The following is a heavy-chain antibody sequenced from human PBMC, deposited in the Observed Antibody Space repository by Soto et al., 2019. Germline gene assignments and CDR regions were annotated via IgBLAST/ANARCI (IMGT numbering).Heavy chain of an antibody. D-gene: IGHD3-22*01. Sequence: QVELVQSGAEVKKPGSSVKVSCQASEDTFRKYAISWVRQAPGQGLEWMGGIIPIFGTAHYAQKFQGRVTITADTSANTVYLDLSSLRSEDTAGYYCASTKYESSAYYYWDLGLWGRGTLVTVSS. J-gene: IGHJ2*01. V-gene: IGHV1-69*06. CDR2: IIPIFGTA. CDR3: ASTKYESSAYYYWDLGL. CDR1: EDTFRKYA.